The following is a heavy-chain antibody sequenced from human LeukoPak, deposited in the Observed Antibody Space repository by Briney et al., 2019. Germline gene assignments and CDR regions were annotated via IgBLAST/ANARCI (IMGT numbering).Heavy chain of an antibody. Sequence: SQTLSLTCTVSGGSISSGSYYWSWIRQPAGKGLEWIGRIYTSGSTNHNPSLKSRVTISVDTSKNQFSLKLSSVTAADTAVYYCARQSYWGVVDYWGQGTLVTVSS. CDR3: ARQSYWGVVDY. D-gene: IGHD1-26*01. J-gene: IGHJ4*02. CDR1: GGSISSGSYY. V-gene: IGHV4-61*02. CDR2: IYTSGST.